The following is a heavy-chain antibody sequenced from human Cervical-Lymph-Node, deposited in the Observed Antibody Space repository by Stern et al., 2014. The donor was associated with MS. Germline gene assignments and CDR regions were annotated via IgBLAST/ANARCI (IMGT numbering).Heavy chain of an antibody. J-gene: IGHJ6*02. V-gene: IGHV1-69*01. CDR2: IIPIFVTA. CDR3: ARGELKEGLVRGMDV. Sequence: VQLVESGAEVKKPGSSGKVSCKASGGTFSSYAISWVRQAPGQGLEWMGGIIPIFVTANYAKKFRDRLKLTAHDSMSPAYMELSSLRSEDTAVYYCARGELKEGLVRGMDVWGQGTTGTVSS. CDR1: GGTFSSYA. D-gene: IGHD1-26*01.